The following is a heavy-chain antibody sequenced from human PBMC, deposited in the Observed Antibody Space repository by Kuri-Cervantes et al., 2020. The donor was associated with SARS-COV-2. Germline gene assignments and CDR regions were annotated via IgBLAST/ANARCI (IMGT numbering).Heavy chain of an antibody. CDR2: IIPILGIA. Sequence: SVKVSCKASGGTFGSYAISWVRQAPGQGLEWMGRIIPILGIANYAQKFQGRVTITADKSTSTAYMELSSLRSEDTAVYYCARGESAPEGYFDLWGRGTLVTVSS. J-gene: IGHJ2*01. CDR1: GGTFGSYA. D-gene: IGHD1-14*01. CDR3: ARGESAPEGYFDL. V-gene: IGHV1-69*04.